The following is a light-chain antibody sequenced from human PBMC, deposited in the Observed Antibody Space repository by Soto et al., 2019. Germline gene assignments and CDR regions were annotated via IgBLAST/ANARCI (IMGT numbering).Light chain of an antibody. CDR2: GAS. Sequence: EIGLTQSPGTLSLSPGERATLSCRASQSVSSSYLAWYQQKPGHAPRLLIYGASSRATGIPDRFSGSGSGTDFTLTISRLEPEDFAVYYCQQYGSYTFGPGTKVDIK. CDR1: QSVSSSY. V-gene: IGKV3-20*01. J-gene: IGKJ3*01. CDR3: QQYGSYT.